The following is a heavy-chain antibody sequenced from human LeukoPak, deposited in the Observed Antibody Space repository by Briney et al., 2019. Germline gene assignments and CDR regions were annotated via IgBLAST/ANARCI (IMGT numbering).Heavy chain of an antibody. CDR2: ISGSGGSP. CDR3: AKSRARREGSSGSIDY. J-gene: IGHJ4*02. D-gene: IGHD3-22*01. Sequence: GGSLRLSCAASGFTFSNYAMSWVRQGPGKGLEWVSAISGSGGSPYYVDSVKGRFTVSRDNSKNTLHLQMNSLRAEDTAVYYCAKSRARREGSSGSIDYWGQGTLVTVSS. CDR1: GFTFSNYA. V-gene: IGHV3-23*01.